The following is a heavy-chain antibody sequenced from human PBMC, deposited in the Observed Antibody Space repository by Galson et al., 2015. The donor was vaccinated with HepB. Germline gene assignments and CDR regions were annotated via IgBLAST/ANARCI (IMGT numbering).Heavy chain of an antibody. D-gene: IGHD5-12*01. Sequence: SETLSLTCTVSGGSINNKNYYWGWIRQPPGKGLQWIGIIHYSGSTYYNPSLKSRVTISVATSKNQFSLKLRSVTAADTAVYYCATDGSAYAGRGGMGVWGQGTTVTVSS. CDR2: IHYSGST. CDR1: GGSINNKNYY. CDR3: ATDGSAYAGRGGMGV. J-gene: IGHJ6*02. V-gene: IGHV4-39*07.